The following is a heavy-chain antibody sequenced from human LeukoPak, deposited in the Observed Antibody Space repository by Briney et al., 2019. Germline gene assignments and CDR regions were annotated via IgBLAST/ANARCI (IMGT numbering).Heavy chain of an antibody. V-gene: IGHV4-30-4*01. J-gene: IGHJ4*02. D-gene: IGHD3-10*01. CDR3: ARLGYYYGSGSYYPIDY. Sequence: SQTLSLTCTVSGGSISSGDYYWSWIRQPPGKGLEWIGYIYYGGSTYYNPSLKSRVTISVDTSKNQFSLKLSSVTAADTAVYYCARLGYYYGSGSYYPIDYWGQGTLVTVSS. CDR1: GGSISSGDYY. CDR2: IYYGGST.